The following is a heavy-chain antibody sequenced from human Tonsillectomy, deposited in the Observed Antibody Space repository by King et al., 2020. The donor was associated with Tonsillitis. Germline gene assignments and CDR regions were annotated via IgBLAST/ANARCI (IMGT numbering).Heavy chain of an antibody. D-gene: IGHD2-15*01. CDR2: INHSGGT. CDR1: GGSFSSYY. V-gene: IGHV4-34*01. J-gene: IGHJ3*02. Sequence: VQLQQWGAGLLKPSETLSLTCAVYGGSFSSYYWRWIRQPPGKGLEWIGEINHSGGTNYNPSLKSRVTISVDTSKNQFSLNVTSVTAADTAVYYCAGGRGVVVVVPAIYTFDMWGQGTMVTVSS. CDR3: AGGRGVVVVVPAIYTFDM.